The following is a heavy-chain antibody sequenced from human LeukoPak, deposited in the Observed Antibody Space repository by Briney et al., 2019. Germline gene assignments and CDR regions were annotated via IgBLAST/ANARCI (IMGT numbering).Heavy chain of an antibody. V-gene: IGHV4-34*01. Sequence: SETLSLTCAVYGGSFSGYNWTWIRQPPGKGLEWIGEISHSGSTNYNPSLKSRVTISVDTSKNQFSLKLSSVTAADTAVYYCARGNVWGSYRYAHFDYWGQGTLVTVSS. CDR2: ISHSGST. CDR1: GGSFSGYN. CDR3: ARGNVWGSYRYAHFDY. J-gene: IGHJ4*02. D-gene: IGHD3-16*02.